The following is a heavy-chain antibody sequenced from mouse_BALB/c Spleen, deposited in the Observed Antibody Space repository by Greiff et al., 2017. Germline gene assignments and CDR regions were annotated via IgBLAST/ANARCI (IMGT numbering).Heavy chain of an antibody. J-gene: IGHJ2*01. CDR3: ARSGDYDGDY. CDR1: GFTFSSYG. Sequence: EVQVVESGGDLVKPGGSLKLSCAASGFTFSSYGMSWVRQTPDKRLEWVATISSGGSYTYYPDSVKGRFTISRDNAKNTLYLQMSSLKSEDTAMYYCARSGDYDGDYWGQGTTLTVSS. D-gene: IGHD2-4*01. V-gene: IGHV5-6*01. CDR2: ISSGGSYT.